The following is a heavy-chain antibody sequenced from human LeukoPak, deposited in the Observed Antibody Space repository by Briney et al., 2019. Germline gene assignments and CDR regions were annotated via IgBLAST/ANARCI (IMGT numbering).Heavy chain of an antibody. CDR3: ARRAYYDSSGYQPTSGYFDL. CDR1: GGSVLSYY. V-gene: IGHV4-4*08. Sequence: SETLSLTCTVSGGSVLSYYWNWIRQPPGKGLEWLGYIYSNGITNYSPSLRGRGTISIATSKNQISLRLTSVTAADTAIYYCARRAYYDSSGYQPTSGYFDLWGRGTLATVSS. D-gene: IGHD3-22*01. CDR2: IYSNGIT. J-gene: IGHJ2*01.